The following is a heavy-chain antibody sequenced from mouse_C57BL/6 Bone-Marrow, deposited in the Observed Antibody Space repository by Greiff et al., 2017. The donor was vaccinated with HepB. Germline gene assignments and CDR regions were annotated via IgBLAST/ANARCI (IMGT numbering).Heavy chain of an antibody. V-gene: IGHV7-3*01. CDR3: ASLITTVVARWYFDV. CDR2: IRNKANGYTT. Sequence: EVQLVESGGGLVQPGGSLSLSCAASGFTFTDYYMSWVRQPPGKALEWLGFIRNKANGYTTEYSASVKGRFTISRDNSQSILYLQMNALRAEDSATYYCASLITTVVARWYFDVWGTGTTVTVSS. CDR1: GFTFTDYY. D-gene: IGHD1-1*01. J-gene: IGHJ1*03.